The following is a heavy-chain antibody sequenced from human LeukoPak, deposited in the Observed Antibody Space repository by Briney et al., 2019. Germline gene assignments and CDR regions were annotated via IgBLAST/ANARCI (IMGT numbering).Heavy chain of an antibody. Sequence: ASVKVSRKASGYTFTGYYMHWVRQAPGQGLEWMGWINPNSGGTNYAQKFQGRVTMTRDTSISTAYMELSRLRSDDTAVYYCASPISYYYDSSGYYYADYFDYWGQGTLVTVSS. CDR1: GYTFTGYY. D-gene: IGHD3-22*01. CDR2: INPNSGGT. CDR3: ASPISYYYDSSGYYYADYFDY. J-gene: IGHJ4*02. V-gene: IGHV1-2*02.